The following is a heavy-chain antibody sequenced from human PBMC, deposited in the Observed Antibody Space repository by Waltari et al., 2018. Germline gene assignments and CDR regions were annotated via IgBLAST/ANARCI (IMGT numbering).Heavy chain of an antibody. CDR2: IKQDGSDK. CDR1: GFTFSNYW. CDR3: ARDRGVIVY. J-gene: IGHJ4*02. D-gene: IGHD3-22*01. Sequence: EVQLVESGGGLVQPGGSLRLSCATSGFTFSNYWMSWVRQAPGKGLEWVANIKQDGSDKDYVDSVKGRFTISRDNAKNSLFLQMNSLRVEDTAVYYCARDRGVIVYWGQGTLVTVSS. V-gene: IGHV3-7*01.